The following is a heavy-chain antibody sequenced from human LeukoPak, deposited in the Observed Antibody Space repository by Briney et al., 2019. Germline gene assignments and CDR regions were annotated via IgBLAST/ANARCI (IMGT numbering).Heavy chain of an antibody. V-gene: IGHV3-21*01. CDR2: ISGGSNYI. D-gene: IGHD3-9*01. J-gene: IGHJ4*02. CDR1: EFTFSTYT. CDR3: ARDESTGYDY. Sequence: PGGSLILSCAASEFTFSTYTMNWVRQAPGKGLEWVSSISGGSNYIYYADSVKGRFTISRDNARNLLYLLMNNLRADDTAVYYCARDESTGYDYWGQGTLVTVSS.